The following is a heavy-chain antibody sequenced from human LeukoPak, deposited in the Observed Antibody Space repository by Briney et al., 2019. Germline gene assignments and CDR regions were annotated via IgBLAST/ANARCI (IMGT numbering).Heavy chain of an antibody. CDR2: IYTSGST. J-gene: IGHJ5*02. CDR1: GYSISSGYY. D-gene: IGHD3-22*01. V-gene: IGHV4-4*07. CDR3: ARDKRGYYDSSGYYWNWFDP. Sequence: SETLSLTCTVSGYSISSGYYWGWIRQPAGKGLEWIGRIYTSGSTNYNPSLKSRVTMSVDTSKNQFSLKLSSVTAADTAVYYCARDKRGYYDSSGYYWNWFDPWGQGTLVTVSS.